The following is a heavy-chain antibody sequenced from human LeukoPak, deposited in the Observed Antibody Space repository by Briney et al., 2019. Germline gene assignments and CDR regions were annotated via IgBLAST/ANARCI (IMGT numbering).Heavy chain of an antibody. CDR1: GGSISNYY. CDR3: ARGWTAMAPDAFDI. D-gene: IGHD5-18*01. CDR2: IYYSGST. J-gene: IGHJ3*02. V-gene: IGHV4-59*01. Sequence: SETLSLTCTVSGGSISNYYWSWIRQPPGKGLEWIGYIYYSGSTNYNPSLKSRVTISVDTSKNQFSLKLSSVTAADTAVYYCARGWTAMAPDAFDIWGRGTMVTVSS.